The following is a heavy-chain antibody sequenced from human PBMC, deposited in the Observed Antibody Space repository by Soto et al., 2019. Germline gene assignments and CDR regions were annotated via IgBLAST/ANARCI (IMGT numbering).Heavy chain of an antibody. V-gene: IGHV1-3*01. CDR3: ARGGSLYWYFDL. CDR1: GYTFTSYA. CDR2: INAGNGNT. D-gene: IGHD1-26*01. J-gene: IGHJ2*01. Sequence: ASVKVSCKASGYTFTSYAIHWVRQAPGQRLEWMGWINAGNGNTKYSQKFQGRVTITRDTSASTGYMELSSLRSEDTAVYYCARGGSLYWYFDLWGRGTLVTVSS.